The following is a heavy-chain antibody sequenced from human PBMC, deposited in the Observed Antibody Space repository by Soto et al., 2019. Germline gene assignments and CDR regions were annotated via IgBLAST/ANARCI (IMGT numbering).Heavy chain of an antibody. CDR2: IKQDGSEK. Sequence: GGSLRLCCAASGFTFSSYWMSWVRQAPGKGLEWVANIKQDGSEKYYVDSVKGRFTISRDNAKNSLYLQMNSLRAEDTAVYYCARVNPAYCGGDCYPGWFDPWGQGTLVTVSS. J-gene: IGHJ5*02. CDR1: GFTFSSYW. CDR3: ARVNPAYCGGDCYPGWFDP. V-gene: IGHV3-7*01. D-gene: IGHD2-21*01.